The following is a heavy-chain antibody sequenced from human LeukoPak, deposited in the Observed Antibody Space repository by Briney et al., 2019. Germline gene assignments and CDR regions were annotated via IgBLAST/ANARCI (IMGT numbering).Heavy chain of an antibody. J-gene: IGHJ6*02. Sequence: GGSLRLSCAASGFTFSSYGMHWVRQAPGKGLEWVAVISYDGSNKYYADSVKGRFTISRDNSKNTLYLQMNSLRAEDTAVYYCAKDIVVVPAAMSPTSNYYYYGMDVWGQGTTVTVSS. CDR3: AKDIVVVPAAMSPTSNYYYYGMDV. CDR2: ISYDGSNK. D-gene: IGHD2-2*01. V-gene: IGHV3-30*18. CDR1: GFTFSSYG.